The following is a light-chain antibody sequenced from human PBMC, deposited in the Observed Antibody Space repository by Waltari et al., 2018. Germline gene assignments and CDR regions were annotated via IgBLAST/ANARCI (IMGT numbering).Light chain of an antibody. CDR1: SNNVGNQG. CDR2: RNN. V-gene: IGLV10-54*04. J-gene: IGLJ3*02. Sequence: QAGLTQPPSVSKDLRQTATLTCTGNSNNVGNQGAAWLQQHQGHPPKLRSYRNNNRPSGISERFSASTSGNTASLTISGLQPEDEADYYCSAWDSSLSAWVFGGGTKLTVL. CDR3: SAWDSSLSAWV.